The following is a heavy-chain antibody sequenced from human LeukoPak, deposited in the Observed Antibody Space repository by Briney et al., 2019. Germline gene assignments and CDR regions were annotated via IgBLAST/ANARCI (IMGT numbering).Heavy chain of an antibody. Sequence: PGGSLRLSCAAYGFTFISYYMNWVRQAPGKGLEWVANIKADGSEEDYVDSVKGRFIISRDNAKNSLYLQMNRLRADETALYYCVRGHYADYTSQGTLVTVSS. V-gene: IGHV3-7*01. CDR2: IKADGSEE. CDR1: GFTFISYY. J-gene: IGHJ4*02. CDR3: VRGHYADY.